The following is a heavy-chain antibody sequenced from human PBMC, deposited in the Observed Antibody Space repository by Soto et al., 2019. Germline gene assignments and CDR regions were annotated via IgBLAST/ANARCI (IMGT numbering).Heavy chain of an antibody. D-gene: IGHD3-10*01. V-gene: IGHV3-30*18. CDR3: AKDLKVSGGFHGSLNYYYGMDV. Sequence: VRLVESGGDLVKSGGSLRLSCVGSGFLFRNYEMNWVRQAPGKGLEWVAVISYDGNVKYYTDSVKGRFTISRDNSQSTLFLQMDSLRPEDAAVYYCAKDLKVSGGFHGSLNYYYGMDVWGQGTTVTVSS. CDR1: GFLFRNYE. J-gene: IGHJ6*02. CDR2: ISYDGNVK.